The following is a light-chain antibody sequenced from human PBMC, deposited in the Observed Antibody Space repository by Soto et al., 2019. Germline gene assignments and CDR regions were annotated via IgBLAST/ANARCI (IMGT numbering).Light chain of an antibody. J-gene: IGLJ2*01. CDR3: SSYAGSNNVV. CDR2: EVS. V-gene: IGLV2-8*01. Sequence: QSVLTQPPSASGSPGQSVTISCTGTSSDVGGYNYVSWYQQHPGKAPKLMIYEVSKRPSGVPDRFSGSKSGNTASLTVSVLQAEDEAYYYCSSYAGSNNVVFGGGTKLTVL. CDR1: SSDVGGYNY.